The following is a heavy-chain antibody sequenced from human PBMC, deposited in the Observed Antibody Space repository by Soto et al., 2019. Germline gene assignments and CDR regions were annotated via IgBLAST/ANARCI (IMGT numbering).Heavy chain of an antibody. J-gene: IGHJ5*02. V-gene: IGHV3-9*01. CDR3: AKDIFRDYDFSSWFDP. D-gene: IGHD3-3*01. Sequence: QPGGSLRLSCAASGFTFDDYAMHWVRQAPGKGLEWVSGISWNSGSIGYADSVKGRFTISRDNAKNSLYLQMNSLRAEDTALYYCAKDIFRDYDFSSWFDPWGQGTLVTVSS. CDR1: GFTFDDYA. CDR2: ISWNSGSI.